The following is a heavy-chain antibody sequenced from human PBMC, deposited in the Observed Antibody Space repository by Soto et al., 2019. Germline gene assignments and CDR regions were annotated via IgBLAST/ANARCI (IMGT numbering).Heavy chain of an antibody. CDR1: GFTFSSYG. CDR3: ARDRSGWYPQFYYYYYGMDV. Sequence: QVQLVESGGGVVQPGRSLRLSCAASGFTFSSYGMHWVRQAPGKGLEWVAVIWYDGSNKYYADSVKGRFTISRDNSKNTLYLQMNSLRAEDTAVYYCARDRSGWYPQFYYYYYGMDVWGQGTTVTVSS. D-gene: IGHD6-19*01. V-gene: IGHV3-33*01. CDR2: IWYDGSNK. J-gene: IGHJ6*02.